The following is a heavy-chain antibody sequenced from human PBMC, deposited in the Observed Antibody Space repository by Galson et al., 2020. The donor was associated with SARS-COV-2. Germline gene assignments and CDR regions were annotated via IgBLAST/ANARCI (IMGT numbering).Heavy chain of an antibody. V-gene: IGHV3-30*18. CDR2: ISYDGSNK. Sequence: GGSLRLSCAASGFTFSSYGMHWVRQAPGKGLEWVAVISYDGSNKYYADSVKGRFTISRDNSKNTLYLQMNSLRAEDTAVYYCAKVKGGGLLRFLEWLLTPHGWDYWGQGTLVTVSS. CDR1: GFTFSSYG. J-gene: IGHJ4*02. D-gene: IGHD3-3*01. CDR3: AKVKGGGLLRFLEWLLTPHGWDY.